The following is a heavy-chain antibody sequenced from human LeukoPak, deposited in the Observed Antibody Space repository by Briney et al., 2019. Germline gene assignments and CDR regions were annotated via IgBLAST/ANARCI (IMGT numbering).Heavy chain of an antibody. Sequence: GGSLRLSCAASGFTFSSYAMSWVRQAPGKGLEWVSVIYSGGSTYYADSVKGRFTISRDNSKNTLYLQMNSLRAEDTAVYYCASLDYGGSPPGDYWGQGTLVTVSS. V-gene: IGHV3-53*01. CDR1: GFTFSSYA. J-gene: IGHJ4*02. CDR3: ASLDYGGSPPGDY. D-gene: IGHD4-23*01. CDR2: IYSGGST.